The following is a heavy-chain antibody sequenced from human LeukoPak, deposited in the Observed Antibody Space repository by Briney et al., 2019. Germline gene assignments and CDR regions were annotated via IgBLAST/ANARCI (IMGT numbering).Heavy chain of an antibody. J-gene: IGHJ4*02. V-gene: IGHV3-20*04. CDR2: INWNGCST. CDR1: GFTFDDYG. Sequence: GGSLRLSCAASGFTFDDYGMSWVRQAPGKGLEWVSGINWNGCSTDYADSVKGRFTISRDNAKNSLDLQMNSLRVEDTAIYYCVKVAKYYYGSETYYFFEHWGQGTPVTASS. D-gene: IGHD3-10*01. CDR3: VKVAKYYYGSETYYFFEH.